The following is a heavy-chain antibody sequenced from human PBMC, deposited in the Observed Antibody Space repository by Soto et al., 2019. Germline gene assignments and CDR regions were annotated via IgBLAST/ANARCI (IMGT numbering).Heavy chain of an antibody. CDR3: ARDRSTYGGGGTGEVKENWFDP. CDR1: GGSISHYY. Sequence: SETLSLTCSVSGGSISHYYWSWIRQSPGKGLEWIGYAYYSGSTDYNPSLKSRVTVAVDTSKNQVSLKLNSVTTADTAVYYCARDRSTYGGGGTGEVKENWFDPWGPGTLVTVSS. D-gene: IGHD2-8*01. CDR2: AYYSGST. V-gene: IGHV4-59*01. J-gene: IGHJ5*02.